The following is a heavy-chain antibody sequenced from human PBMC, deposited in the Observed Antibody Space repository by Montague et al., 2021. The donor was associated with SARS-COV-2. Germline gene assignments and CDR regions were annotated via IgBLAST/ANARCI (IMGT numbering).Heavy chain of an antibody. D-gene: IGHD3-16*01. V-gene: IGHV4-39*01. J-gene: IGHJ4*02. CDR3: ARHPRGYYDYVWGSPSYYFDY. CDR2: IYYSGST. CDR1: GGSISSSSYY. Sequence: SETLSLTCTVSGGSISSSSYYWGWIRQPPGKGLEWIGSIYYSGSTYYNPSLKSRVTISVDTSKNQFSLKLSSVTAADTAVYYCARHPRGYYDYVWGSPSYYFDYWGQGTLVTVSS.